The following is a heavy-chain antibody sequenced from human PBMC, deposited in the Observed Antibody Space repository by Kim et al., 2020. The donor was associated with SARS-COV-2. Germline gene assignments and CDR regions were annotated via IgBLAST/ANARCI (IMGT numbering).Heavy chain of an antibody. V-gene: IGHV7-4-1*02. CDR1: GYTFTSYA. J-gene: IGHJ2*01. Sequence: ASVKVSCKASGYTFTSYAMNWVRQAPGQGLEWMGWINTNTGNPTYAQGFTGRVVFSLDTSVSTASLQISSLKAEDTAVYYCARGGGSGYKFEPFPWYFDLWGRGTLVTVSS. CDR3: ARGGGSGYKFEPFPWYFDL. CDR2: INTNTGNP. D-gene: IGHD2-15*01.